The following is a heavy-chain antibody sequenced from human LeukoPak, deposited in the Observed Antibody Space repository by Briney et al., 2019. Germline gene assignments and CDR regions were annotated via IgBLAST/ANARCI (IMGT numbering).Heavy chain of an antibody. CDR1: GFTFSSYT. D-gene: IGHD1-1*01. J-gene: IGHJ4*02. V-gene: IGHV3-21*01. CDR3: AARTTGTTPVDY. CDR2: ISSSSSNI. Sequence: GGSLRLSCAASGFTFSSYTMNWVRQAPGKGLEWVSFISSSSSNIYSADSVKGRFTISRDNAKNSLYLQMNSLRAEDTAVYYCAARTTGTTPVDYWGQGTLVTVSS.